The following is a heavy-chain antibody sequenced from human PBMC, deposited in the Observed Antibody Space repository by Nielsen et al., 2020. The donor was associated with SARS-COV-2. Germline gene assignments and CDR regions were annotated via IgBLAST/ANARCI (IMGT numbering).Heavy chain of an antibody. D-gene: IGHD3/OR15-3a*01. J-gene: IGHJ6*02. CDR1: GYTFTDYY. V-gene: IGHV1-2*06. Sequence: ASVKVSCKASGYTFTDYYIHWVRQAPGQGLEWMGRINPYSGGTNYAQKFQGTVTMTRDASISTVYMELTSDYTAVYYCARARATICGLVMSYGMDVWGQGTTVAVSS. CDR2: INPYSGGT. CDR3: ARARATICGLVMSYGMDV.